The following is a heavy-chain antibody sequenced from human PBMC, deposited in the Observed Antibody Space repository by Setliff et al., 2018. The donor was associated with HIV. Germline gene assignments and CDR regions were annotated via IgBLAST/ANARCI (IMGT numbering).Heavy chain of an antibody. CDR1: GGTFNSYA. D-gene: IGHD6-19*01. CDR2: IIPVFGTA. J-gene: IGHJ3*02. V-gene: IGHV1-69*13. CDR3: ARGMYSSGWYDAFDI. Sequence: SVKVSCKASGGTFNSYAINWVRQAPGQGLEWMGGIIPVFGTANYAQNFQGRVTVTADESTSTAYMELSSLRSEDTAVYYCARGMYSSGWYDAFDIWGQGTMVTVSS.